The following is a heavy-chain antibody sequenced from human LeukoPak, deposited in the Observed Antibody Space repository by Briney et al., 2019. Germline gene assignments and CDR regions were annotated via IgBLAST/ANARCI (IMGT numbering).Heavy chain of an antibody. J-gene: IGHJ4*02. V-gene: IGHV3-21*01. CDR3: ARASQGVIFDY. CDR2: ISGSSSYK. D-gene: IGHD3-10*01. Sequence: PGGSLRLSCAASGFTFSRYSMNWVRQAPGKGLEWVSSISGSSSYKYYADSVKGRFTISRDNAKNSLYLQMNSLRAEDTAVYYCARASQGVIFDYWSQGALVTVSS. CDR1: GFTFSRYS.